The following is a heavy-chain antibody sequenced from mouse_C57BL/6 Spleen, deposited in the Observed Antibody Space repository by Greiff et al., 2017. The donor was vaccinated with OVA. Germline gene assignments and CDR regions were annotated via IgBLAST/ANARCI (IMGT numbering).Heavy chain of an antibody. D-gene: IGHD1-1*01. J-gene: IGHJ4*01. CDR2: IDPENGDT. Sequence: VQLQQSGAELVRPGASVKLSCTASGFNIKDDYMHWVKQRPEQGLEWIGWIDPENGDTEYASKFQGKATITADTSSNTAYLQLSSLTSEDTAVYYCTRTTVGGRAMDYWGQGTSVTVSS. CDR1: GFNIKDDY. V-gene: IGHV14-4*01. CDR3: TRTTVGGRAMDY.